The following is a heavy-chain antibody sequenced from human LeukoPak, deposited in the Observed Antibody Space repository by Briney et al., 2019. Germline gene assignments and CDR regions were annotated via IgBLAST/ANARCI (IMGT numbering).Heavy chain of an antibody. CDR3: ARASLGWPFDY. CDR1: GFTFSSYA. CDR2: ISSNGGST. J-gene: IGHJ4*02. Sequence: PGGSLRLSCAASGFTFSSYAMHWVRQAPGKGLEYVSAISSNGGSTYYANSVKGRFTISRDNSKNTLYLQMGSLRAEDMAVYYCARASLGWPFDYWGQGTLVTVSS. D-gene: IGHD1-26*01. V-gene: IGHV3-64*01.